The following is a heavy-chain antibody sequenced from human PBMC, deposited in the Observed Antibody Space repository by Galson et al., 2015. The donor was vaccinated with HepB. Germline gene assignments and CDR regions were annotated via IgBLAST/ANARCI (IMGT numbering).Heavy chain of an antibody. V-gene: IGHV5-51*01. CDR3: ASRSGWYGGVDYYYGMDV. Sequence: QSGAEVKKPGESLKISCKGSGYSFTSYWIGWVRQMPGKGLEWMGIIYPGDSDTRYSPSFQGQVTISADKSISTAYLQWSSLKASDTAMYYCASRSGWYGGVDYYYGMDVWGQGTTVTVSS. D-gene: IGHD6-19*01. CDR2: IYPGDSDT. CDR1: GYSFTSYW. J-gene: IGHJ6*02.